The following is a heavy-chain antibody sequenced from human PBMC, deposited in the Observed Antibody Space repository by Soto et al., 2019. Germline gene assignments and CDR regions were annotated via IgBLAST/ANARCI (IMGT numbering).Heavy chain of an antibody. J-gene: IGHJ4*02. V-gene: IGHV4-4*02. CDR1: GGSISSSNW. CDR2: IYHSGST. D-gene: IGHD2-2*01. Sequence: QVQLQASGPGLVKPSGTLSLTCAGSGGSISSSNWWSWVRQPPRKGLEWIGEIYHSGSTNYNPFPKRRVTISVDKAKIQFSLQLSSVTAADTALYYCAIDLRILAAMVDWGEGTLVTVSS. CDR3: AIDLRILAAMVD.